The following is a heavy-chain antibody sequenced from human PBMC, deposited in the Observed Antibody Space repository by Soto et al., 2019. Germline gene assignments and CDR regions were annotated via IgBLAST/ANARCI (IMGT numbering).Heavy chain of an antibody. D-gene: IGHD3-22*01. V-gene: IGHV3-23*01. CDR1: GFTFSSYA. J-gene: IGHJ4*02. Sequence: GGSLRLSCAASGFTFSSYAMSWVRQAPGKGLEWVSAISGSGGSTYYADSVKGRFTISRDNSKNTLYLQMNSLRAEDTAVHYCAKDPIKYYYDSSGYYTDYWGQGTLVTVSS. CDR2: ISGSGGST. CDR3: AKDPIKYYYDSSGYYTDY.